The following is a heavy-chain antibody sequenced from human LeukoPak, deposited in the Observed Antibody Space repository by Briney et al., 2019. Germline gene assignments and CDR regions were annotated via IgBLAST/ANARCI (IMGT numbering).Heavy chain of an antibody. J-gene: IGHJ5*02. V-gene: IGHV4-39*01. CDR1: GGSISSSSYY. D-gene: IGHD3-3*01. CDR2: IYYSGST. CDR3: ARGNYYDFWSGYSNWFDP. Sequence: PSETLSLTCTVSGGSISSSSYYWGWIRQPPGKGLEWIGSIYYSGSTYYNPSLKSRVTISVDTSKNQFSLKLSSVTAADTAVYYCARGNYYDFWSGYSNWFDPWGQGTLVTVSS.